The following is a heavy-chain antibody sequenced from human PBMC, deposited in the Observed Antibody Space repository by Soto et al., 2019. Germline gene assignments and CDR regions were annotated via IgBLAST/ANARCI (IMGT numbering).Heavy chain of an antibody. V-gene: IGHV3-33*01. CDR2: IWYDGSNQ. D-gene: IGHD3-10*01. CDR1: GFSFSRYG. J-gene: IGHJ4*02. Sequence: GGSLRLSCAASGFSFSRYGIHWVRQTPGKGLEWVAVIWYDGSNQYYADFVKGRFTISRDNSKNTLYLQMNSLRAEDTAVYYCARDQGGFGVGYFDCWGQGTLVTVSS. CDR3: ARDQGGFGVGYFDC.